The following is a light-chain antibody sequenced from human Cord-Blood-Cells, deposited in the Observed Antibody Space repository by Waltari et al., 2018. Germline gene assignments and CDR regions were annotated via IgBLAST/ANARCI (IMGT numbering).Light chain of an antibody. CDR3: SSYTSSSTVV. V-gene: IGLV2-14*01. J-gene: IGLJ2*01. Sequence: QSALTQPASVSGSPGQPITISCTGTSSDVGGYNYVSWYQQHPGKAPKLMIYDVSNRPSGVSNRCAGSKSGNTASLTISGLQAEDEADYYCSSYTSSSTVVFGGGTKLTVL. CDR1: SSDVGGYNY. CDR2: DVS.